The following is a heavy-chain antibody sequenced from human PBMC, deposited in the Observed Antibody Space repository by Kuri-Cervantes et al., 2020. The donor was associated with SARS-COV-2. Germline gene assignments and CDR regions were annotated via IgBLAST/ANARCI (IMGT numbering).Heavy chain of an antibody. CDR3: AKLGILEWLSFDY. J-gene: IGHJ4*02. V-gene: IGHV3-7*01. Sequence: GGSLRLSCAASGFTFSSYWMSWVRQAPGKGLEWVANIKQDGSEKYYVDSVKGRFTISRDNAKNSLYLQMNSLRAEDTAVYYCAKLGILEWLSFDYWGQGTLVTVSS. CDR2: IKQDGSEK. D-gene: IGHD3-3*01. CDR1: GFTFSSYW.